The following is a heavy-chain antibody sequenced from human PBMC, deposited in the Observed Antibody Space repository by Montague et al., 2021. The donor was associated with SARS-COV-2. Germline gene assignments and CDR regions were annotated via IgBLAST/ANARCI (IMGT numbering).Heavy chain of an antibody. J-gene: IGHJ4*02. CDR2: INHSGST. V-gene: IGHV4-34*01. CDR1: GGSLSGYY. D-gene: IGHD3-9*01. Sequence: SETLSLTCAIYGGSLSGYYWSWIRQPPGKGLEWIGEINHSGSTNYNPSXXSRVTISVDASKNQFSLKLSSVTAADTAVYYCARGHYDILTGYDEYYFDYWGQGTLVTVSS. CDR3: ARGHYDILTGYDEYYFDY.